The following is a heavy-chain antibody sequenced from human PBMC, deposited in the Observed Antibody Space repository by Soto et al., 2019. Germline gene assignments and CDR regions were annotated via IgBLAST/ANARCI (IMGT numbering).Heavy chain of an antibody. V-gene: IGHV1-3*01. J-gene: IGHJ5*02. D-gene: IGHD3-10*01. CDR2: INAGNGNT. CDR3: ARSFPNYYGSGSYKRWFDP. CDR1: GYTFTSYA. Sequence: GASVKVSCKASGYTFTSYAMHWVRQAPRQKVEWMGWINAGNGNTKYSQKFQGRVTITRDTSASTAYMELSSLRSEDTAVYYCARSFPNYYGSGSYKRWFDPWGQGTLVTVSS.